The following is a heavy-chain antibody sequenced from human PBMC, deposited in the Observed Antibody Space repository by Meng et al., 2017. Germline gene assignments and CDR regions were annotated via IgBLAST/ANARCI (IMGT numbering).Heavy chain of an antibody. Sequence: GSLRLSCTVSGGSNSSSSYYWGWIRQPPGKGLEWIGSIYYSGSTYYNPSLKSRVTISVDTSKNQFSLKLSSVTAADTAVYYCARDRADYYGSGSYYLDAFDIWGQGTMVTVSS. CDR1: GGSNSSSSYY. V-gene: IGHV4-39*07. CDR3: ARDRADYYGSGSYYLDAFDI. CDR2: IYYSGST. D-gene: IGHD3-10*01. J-gene: IGHJ3*02.